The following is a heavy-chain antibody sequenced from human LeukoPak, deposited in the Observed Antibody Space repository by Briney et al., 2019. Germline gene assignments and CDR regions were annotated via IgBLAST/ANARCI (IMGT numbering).Heavy chain of an antibody. Sequence: ASVKVSCKASGYTFTKYFLHWVRQAPGQGLEWMGWINPNGSGTIYAQKFQGRVTMIRDTSINTVYLEVSRLTSDDTAVYYCARDDYGDLQYFENWGQGTPVTVCS. CDR2: INPNGSGT. V-gene: IGHV1-2*02. CDR3: ARDDYGDLQYFEN. CDR1: GYTFTKYF. J-gene: IGHJ4*02. D-gene: IGHD4-17*01.